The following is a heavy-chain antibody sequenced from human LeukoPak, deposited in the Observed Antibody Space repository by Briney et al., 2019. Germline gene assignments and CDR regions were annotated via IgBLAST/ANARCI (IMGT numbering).Heavy chain of an antibody. J-gene: IGHJ4*02. CDR2: IHSSGST. Sequence: SQTLSLTCTVSGGSISSGGYYWSWIRQHPGKGLEWIGYIHSSGSTYYNPSLGSRVSISVDTSENQFSLRVSSVTAADTAIYFCTRDFDYDDVWESEWGQGTLVTASS. D-gene: IGHD3-3*01. V-gene: IGHV4-31*03. CDR1: GGSISSGGYY. CDR3: TRDFDYDDVWESE.